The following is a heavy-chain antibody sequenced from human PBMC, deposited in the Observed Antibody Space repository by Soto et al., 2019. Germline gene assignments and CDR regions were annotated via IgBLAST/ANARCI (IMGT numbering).Heavy chain of an antibody. V-gene: IGHV1-69*13. CDR2: IIPIFGTA. Sequence: SVKVSCKASGGSLRSYAISWVRQAPGQGLEWMGGIIPIFGTANYAQKFQGRVTITADESTSTAYMELSSLRSEDTAVYYCARDPNIVVVPAAHRYNWFDPWGQGTLVTVSS. J-gene: IGHJ5*02. CDR1: GGSLRSYA. D-gene: IGHD2-2*01. CDR3: ARDPNIVVVPAAHRYNWFDP.